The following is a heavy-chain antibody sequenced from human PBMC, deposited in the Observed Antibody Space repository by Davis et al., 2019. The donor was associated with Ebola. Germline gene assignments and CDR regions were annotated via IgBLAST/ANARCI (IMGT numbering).Heavy chain of an antibody. CDR1: GFTFSRHG. V-gene: IGHV3-23*01. Sequence: GESLKISCGASGFTFSRHGMLWVRQAPGKGLEWVSTLGTSADTYYADSVKGRFTISRDNSKNTLYLQMNGLRVEDTAIYYCAKDTSNIWFDIWGQGTMVTVSS. CDR3: AKDTSNIWFDI. CDR2: LGTSADT. D-gene: IGHD1-26*01. J-gene: IGHJ3*02.